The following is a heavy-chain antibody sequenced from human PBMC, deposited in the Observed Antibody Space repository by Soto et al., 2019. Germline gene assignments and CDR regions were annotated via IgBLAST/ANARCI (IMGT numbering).Heavy chain of an antibody. D-gene: IGHD3-16*01. J-gene: IGHJ4*02. V-gene: IGHV4-30-2*01. CDR2: IYPSGTI. CDR1: GVSITTNGYS. Sequence: KASETLSLTCAVSGVSITTNGYSWSWIRQPPGKGLGWIGYIYPSGTIFYNPSLNSRVTISADTSNNQFSLKLTSMTAADTAVYFCATYTAFAKYYFDYWGRGTLVTVSS. CDR3: ATYTAFAKYYFDY.